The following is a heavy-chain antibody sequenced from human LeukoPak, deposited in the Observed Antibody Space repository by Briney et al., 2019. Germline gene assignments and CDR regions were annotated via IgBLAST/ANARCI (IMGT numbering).Heavy chain of an antibody. J-gene: IGHJ5*02. CDR2: INPSGGST. CDR3: ARERGLVGATPAWFDP. V-gene: IGHV1-46*01. CDR1: GYTFTSYY. D-gene: IGHD1-26*01. Sequence: GASVKVSCKASGYTFTSYYMHWVRQAPGQGLEWMGIINPSGGSTSYAQKFQGRVTMTRDTSTSTVYMELSSLRSEDTAVYYCARERGLVGATPAWFDPWGQGTLVTVFS.